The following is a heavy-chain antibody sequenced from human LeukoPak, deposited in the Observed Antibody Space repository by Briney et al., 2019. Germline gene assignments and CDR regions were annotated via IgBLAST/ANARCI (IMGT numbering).Heavy chain of an antibody. D-gene: IGHD1-26*01. CDR1: GFTFSSYE. Sequence: GGSLRLSCAASGFTFSSYEMSWVRQAPGKGLEWVSVIYSGGRTDYADSVTGRFTISRDNSKNTLYLQMNSLRAEDTAVYYCARDNSGSYFDYWGQGTLVTVSS. J-gene: IGHJ4*02. CDR2: IYSGGRT. CDR3: ARDNSGSYFDY. V-gene: IGHV3-53*01.